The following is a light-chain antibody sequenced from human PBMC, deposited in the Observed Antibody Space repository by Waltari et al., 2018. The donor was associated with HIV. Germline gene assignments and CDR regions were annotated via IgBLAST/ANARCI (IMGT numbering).Light chain of an antibody. CDR2: RTS. Sequence: DIVMTQCPDSLAVHLGETATLNCRSSQSLLYSSNNKNNLDWYPHQPGQPPKLLIYRTSTRGAVVPDRCSRSESATDFTLTISSLQAADVAVYYYRQYYTTPPTFGQGTKLEIK. V-gene: IGKV4-1*01. CDR1: QSLLYSSNNKNN. CDR3: RQYYTTPPT. J-gene: IGKJ2*01.